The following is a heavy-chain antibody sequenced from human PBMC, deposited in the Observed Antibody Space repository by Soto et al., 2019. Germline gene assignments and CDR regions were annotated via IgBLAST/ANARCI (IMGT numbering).Heavy chain of an antibody. CDR2: INPDNGDT. V-gene: IGHV1-18*01. D-gene: IGHD2-2*01. CDR1: GYTFTSYD. CDR3: ARVVPGAEAWFGP. Sequence: ASVKVSCKASGYTFTSYDMHWVRQAPGQGLEWMGWINPDNGDTNYAQKFQGRVSMTTDTSTTTAYMELRSLRSDDTAVYYCARVVPGAEAWFGPWGQGTLVTVSS. J-gene: IGHJ5*02.